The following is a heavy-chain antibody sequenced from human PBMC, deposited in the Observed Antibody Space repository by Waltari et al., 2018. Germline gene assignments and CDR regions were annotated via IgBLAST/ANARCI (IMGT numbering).Heavy chain of an antibody. CDR1: GFTFDDYA. CDR2: ISWNSGSI. D-gene: IGHD2-15*01. V-gene: IGHV3-9*03. CDR3: AKALTASGGSSNAFDI. J-gene: IGHJ3*02. Sequence: EVQLVESGGGLVQPGRSLRLSCAASGFTFDDYAMHWVRHAPGKGLGWVSGISWNSGSIGYADSVKGRFTISRDNAKNSLYLQMNSLRAEDMALYYCAKALTASGGSSNAFDIWGQGTMVTVSS.